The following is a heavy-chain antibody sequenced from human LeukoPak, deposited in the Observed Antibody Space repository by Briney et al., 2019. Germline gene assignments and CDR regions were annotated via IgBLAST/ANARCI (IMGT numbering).Heavy chain of an antibody. Sequence: ASVKVSCKASGYTFTGYYMHWVRQAPGQGLEWMGWINPNSGGTNYAQKFQGRVTMTRDTSISTAYMELSRLRSDDTAVYYCARDRHYDFWSGYXXXTKDYWGQGTLVTVSS. CDR2: INPNSGGT. CDR1: GYTFTGYY. D-gene: IGHD3-3*01. J-gene: IGHJ4*02. V-gene: IGHV1-2*02. CDR3: ARDRHYDFWSGYXXXTKDY.